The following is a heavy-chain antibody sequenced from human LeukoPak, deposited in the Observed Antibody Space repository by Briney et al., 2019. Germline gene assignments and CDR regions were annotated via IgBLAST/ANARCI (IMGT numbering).Heavy chain of an antibody. CDR2: ISGSGDST. CDR1: GFTFSSYG. V-gene: IGHV3-23*01. D-gene: IGHD2-15*01. J-gene: IGHJ6*02. CDR3: AKALGYCSGGSCYSDKSYYYGMDV. Sequence: GGSLRLSCAASGFTFSSYGMSWVRQAPGKGLEWVSGISGSGDSTHYADSVKGRFTISRDSSKNTLYLQMNSLRAEDTAVYYCAKALGYCSGGSCYSDKSYYYGMDVWGQGTTVTVS.